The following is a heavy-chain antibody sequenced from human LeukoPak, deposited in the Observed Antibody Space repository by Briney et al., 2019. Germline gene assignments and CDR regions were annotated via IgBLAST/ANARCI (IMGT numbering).Heavy chain of an antibody. J-gene: IGHJ4*02. CDR1: GFTFSTNY. Sequence: GGSLRLSCAASGFTFSTNYMHWVRQAPGKGLEWVAAITYNGSNKYYADSVKGRFTISRDNSKKTLYLQIHSLRAEDTAMYYCAKDSLTGGAYYYESSGYYADYWGQGTLVTVSS. CDR3: AKDSLTGGAYYYESSGYYADY. CDR2: ITYNGSNK. V-gene: IGHV3-30*18. D-gene: IGHD3-22*01.